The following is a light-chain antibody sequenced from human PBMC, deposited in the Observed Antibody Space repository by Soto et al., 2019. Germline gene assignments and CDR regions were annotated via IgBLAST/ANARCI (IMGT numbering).Light chain of an antibody. Sequence: QSVLTQPPSASGTPGQRGTISCSGSSSNIGSNTVNWYQQLPGTAPKLLIYSNNQRPSGVPDRFSGSKSGTSAPLAISGLQSEDEADYYCAAWDDSLNGVVFGGGTKLTVL. V-gene: IGLV1-44*01. J-gene: IGLJ2*01. CDR3: AAWDDSLNGVV. CDR2: SNN. CDR1: SSNIGSNT.